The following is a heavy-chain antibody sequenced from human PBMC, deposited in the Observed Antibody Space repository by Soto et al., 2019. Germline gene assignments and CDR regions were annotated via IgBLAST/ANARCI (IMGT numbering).Heavy chain of an antibody. CDR2: INHSGST. D-gene: IGHD1-26*01. V-gene: IGHV4-34*01. Sequence: QVQLQQWGAGLLKPSETLSLTCAVYGGSFSGYYWSWIRQPPGKGLEWIGEINHSGSTNYNPSLKSRVTISVDTSKNQFSLKLSSVTAADTAVYYCARDPSSGSYWRFDPWGQGTLVTVSS. CDR1: GGSFSGYY. CDR3: ARDPSSGSYWRFDP. J-gene: IGHJ5*02.